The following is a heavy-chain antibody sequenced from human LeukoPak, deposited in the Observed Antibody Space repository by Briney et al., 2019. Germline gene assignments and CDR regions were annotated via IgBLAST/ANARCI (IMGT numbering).Heavy chain of an antibody. Sequence: ASVKVSCKASGYTFTSYGISWVRQAPGQGLEWMGWISAYNGNTNYAQKLQGRVTMTTDTSTSTAYMELRSLRSDYTAVYYCARDKRGQSSGWYDAFDIWGQGTMVTVSS. J-gene: IGHJ3*02. V-gene: IGHV1-18*01. CDR3: ARDKRGQSSGWYDAFDI. D-gene: IGHD6-19*01. CDR1: GYTFTSYG. CDR2: ISAYNGNT.